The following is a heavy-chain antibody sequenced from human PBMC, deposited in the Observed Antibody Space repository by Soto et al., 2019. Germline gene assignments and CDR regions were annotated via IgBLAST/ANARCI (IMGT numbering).Heavy chain of an antibody. CDR2: ISSSSNYI. CDR1: GFTFSSYS. J-gene: IGHJ4*02. D-gene: IGHD1-26*01. CDR3: ARDLVGATI. V-gene: IGHV3-21*01. Sequence: EMQLVESGGGLVKPGGSLRLSCAASGFTFSSYSMNWVRQAPGKGLEWVSSISSSSNYIYYADSVKGRLTISRDNATNSLYLQMNSLRAEDTAVYYCARDLVGATIWGQGTLVTVSS.